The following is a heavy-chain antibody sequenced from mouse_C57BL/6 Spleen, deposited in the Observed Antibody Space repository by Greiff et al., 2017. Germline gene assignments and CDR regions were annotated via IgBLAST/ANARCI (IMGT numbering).Heavy chain of an antibody. CDR3: ARSGRDYYGSRYFDV. D-gene: IGHD1-1*01. CDR1: GYTFTDYY. Sequence: EVQLQQSGPELVKPGASVKISCKASGYTFTDYYMNWVKQSHGKSLEWIGDINPNNGGTSYNQKFKGKATLTVDKSSSNSYMELRSLTSDDSAVYYCARSGRDYYGSRYFDVWGTGTTVTVSS. V-gene: IGHV1-26*01. CDR2: INPNNGGT. J-gene: IGHJ1*03.